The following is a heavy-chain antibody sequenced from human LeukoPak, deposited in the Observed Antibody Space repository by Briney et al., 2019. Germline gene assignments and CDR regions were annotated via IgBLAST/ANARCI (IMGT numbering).Heavy chain of an antibody. Sequence: ASVKVSCKASGYTFTGYYMHWVRQAPGQGLEWMGWINPNSGGTNYAQKFQGRVTMTRDTSISTAYMELSRLRSDDTAVYYCAREYSKTTVTTMGDYWGQGTLVTVSS. CDR1: GYTFTGYY. CDR2: INPNSGGT. V-gene: IGHV1-2*02. J-gene: IGHJ4*02. D-gene: IGHD4-17*01. CDR3: AREYSKTTVTTMGDY.